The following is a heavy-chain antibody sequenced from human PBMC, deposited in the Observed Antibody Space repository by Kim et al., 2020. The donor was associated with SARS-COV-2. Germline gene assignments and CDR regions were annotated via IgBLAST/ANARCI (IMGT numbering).Heavy chain of an antibody. V-gene: IGHV1-18*01. J-gene: IGHJ4*02. D-gene: IGHD4-17*01. CDR1: GYSFSNYG. CDR3: ARVEGPYGDYMEYLDF. CDR2: ISGYSGNT. Sequence: ASVKVSCKTSGYSFSNYGVSWVRQAPGQGLEWMGWISGYSGNTIYGQHFQDRVTMITDTSTRTAYMELRSLRSDDTAVYYCARVEGPYGDYMEYLDFWGQGTLVTVSA.